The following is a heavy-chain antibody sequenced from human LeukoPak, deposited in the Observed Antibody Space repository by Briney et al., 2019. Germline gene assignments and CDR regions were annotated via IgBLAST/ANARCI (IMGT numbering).Heavy chain of an antibody. CDR2: ISAYNGNT. CDR1: GYTFTSYG. J-gene: IGHJ4*02. CDR3: ARVGSLSSTVVPAAYSFFDY. Sequence: GASVKVSCKASGYTFTSYGISWVRQAPGHGLEWMGWISAYNGNTNYAQKLQGRVTMTTDTSTSTAYMELRSLRSDDTAVYYCARVGSLSSTVVPAAYSFFDYWGQGTLVTVSS. D-gene: IGHD2-2*01. V-gene: IGHV1-18*01.